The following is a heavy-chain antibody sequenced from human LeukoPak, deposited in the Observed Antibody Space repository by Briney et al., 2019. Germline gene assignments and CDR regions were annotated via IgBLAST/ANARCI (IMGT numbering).Heavy chain of an antibody. J-gene: IGHJ5*02. Sequence: QTGGSLRLSCAASGFTFDDYAMHWVRHAPGKGLEWGSVISGSGDRTYYADSVKGRFTISRDNSKNTLYLQMNSLRAEDTAVYYCARGAYGSGSYGDNWFDPWGQGTLVTVSS. D-gene: IGHD3-10*01. CDR3: ARGAYGSGSYGDNWFDP. V-gene: IGHV3-23*01. CDR2: ISGSGDRT. CDR1: GFTFDDYA.